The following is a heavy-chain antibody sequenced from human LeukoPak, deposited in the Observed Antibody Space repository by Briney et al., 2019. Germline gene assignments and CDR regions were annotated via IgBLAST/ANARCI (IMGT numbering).Heavy chain of an antibody. J-gene: IGHJ4*02. V-gene: IGHV4-59*08. CDR1: GGSISSYY. D-gene: IGHD2-15*01. CDR2: IYYSGAT. Sequence: PSETLSLSCTVSGGSISSYYWTWIRQPPGKGLERIGFIYYSGATKYNPSLESRVTISLDTSNNQFSLRLNSVTAADTAVYYCARRVAVPGSYYFDYWSQGTLVTVSS. CDR3: ARRVAVPGSYYFDY.